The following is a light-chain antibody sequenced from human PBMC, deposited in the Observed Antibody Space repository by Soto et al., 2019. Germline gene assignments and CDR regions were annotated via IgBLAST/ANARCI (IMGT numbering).Light chain of an antibody. Sequence: IPMTQSPSSLSASLGDRVTITXQASQDINANFIWYQQEPGXAPKXXXYDXSDLETGGPSRLSGSGSGTGFTFTISSLQPEDFATYYCQQYESLPLTFGQGTRLEIK. V-gene: IGKV1-33*01. J-gene: IGKJ5*01. CDR3: QQYESLPLT. CDR2: DXS. CDR1: QDINAN.